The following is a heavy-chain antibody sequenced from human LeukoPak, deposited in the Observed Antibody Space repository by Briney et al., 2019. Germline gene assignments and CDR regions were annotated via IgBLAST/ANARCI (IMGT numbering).Heavy chain of an antibody. CDR1: GYPFNTYD. Sequence: VASVKVSCKASGYPFNTYDINWVRQATGQGLEWMGWMNPNSGNTGYAPKFQGRVTMTRNSSISTAYMELSSLSSEDTAVYYCGRGPGRRGNDYWGQGTLVTVSS. CDR2: MNPNSGNT. CDR3: GRGPGRRGNDY. J-gene: IGHJ4*02. D-gene: IGHD1-26*01. V-gene: IGHV1-8*01.